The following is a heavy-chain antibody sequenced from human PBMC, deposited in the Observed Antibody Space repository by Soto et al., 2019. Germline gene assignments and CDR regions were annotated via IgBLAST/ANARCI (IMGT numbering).Heavy chain of an antibody. D-gene: IGHD5-12*01. J-gene: IGHJ6*03. CDR3: ARESGGATATLDYYYFYMDV. V-gene: IGHV1-2*02. CDR2: MNPNSGDT. Sequence: QVQLVQSGAEVKKPGASVTVSCKASGYRFSDYYLHWVRQAPGRGPEWMGWMNPNSGDTKYAQKFKGRVTMTRDTSVRTAFMELNWLKSDDTAVYYCARESGGATATLDYYYFYMDVWAIGTTVTVSS. CDR1: GYRFSDYY.